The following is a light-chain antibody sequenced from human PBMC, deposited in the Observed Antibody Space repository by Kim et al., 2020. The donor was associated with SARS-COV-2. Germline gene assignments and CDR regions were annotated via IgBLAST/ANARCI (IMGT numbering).Light chain of an antibody. Sequence: SYELTQPPSVSVSPGQTASITCSGDKLGDKYACWYQQKPGQSPVLVICQDSKRPSGIPERFSGSNSGNTATLTISGTQAMDEADYYCQAWDSSTEVFGGG. CDR3: QAWDSSTEV. CDR2: QDS. V-gene: IGLV3-1*01. J-gene: IGLJ3*02. CDR1: KLGDKY.